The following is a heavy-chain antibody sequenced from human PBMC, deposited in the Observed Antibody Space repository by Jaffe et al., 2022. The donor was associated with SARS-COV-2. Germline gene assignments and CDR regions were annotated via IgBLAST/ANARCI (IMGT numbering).Heavy chain of an antibody. CDR3: AKVGPPTRGTTRDYYFDY. J-gene: IGHJ4*02. D-gene: IGHD1-1*01. CDR1: GFTFDDYA. V-gene: IGHV3-9*01. CDR2: ISWNSGSI. Sequence: EVQLVESGGGLVQPGRSLRLSCAASGFTFDDYAMHWVRQAPGKGLEWVSGISWNSGSIGYADSVKGRFTISRDNAKNSLYLQMNSLRAEDTALYYCAKVGPPTRGTTRDYYFDYWGQGTLVTVSS.